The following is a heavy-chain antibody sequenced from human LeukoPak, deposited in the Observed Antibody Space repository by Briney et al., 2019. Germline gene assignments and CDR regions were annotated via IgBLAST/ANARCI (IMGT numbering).Heavy chain of an antibody. V-gene: IGHV3-21*01. Sequence: GGSLRLSCAASGFTFSSYAMNWVRQAPGKGLEWVSSIDSSSSYIYYADSVKGRFTISRANAKNSLFLQMNSLRAEDTAVYYCARGPHGGFVIIPTKFWGQGTLVTVSS. CDR2: IDSSSSYI. CDR1: GFTFSSYA. J-gene: IGHJ4*02. D-gene: IGHD3-3*01. CDR3: ARGPHGGFVIIPTKF.